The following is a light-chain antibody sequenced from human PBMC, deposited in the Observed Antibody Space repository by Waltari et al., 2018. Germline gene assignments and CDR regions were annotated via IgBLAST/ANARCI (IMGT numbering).Light chain of an antibody. CDR1: QDVSTS. Sequence: DIQMTQSPSYVSTSVGARVTITCRASQDVSTSLAWYQQKPGKAPKLLISGASSLHSGVPSRFSGSGSGTNFTLTITSLQPEDYATYYCQQANNYPLTFGGGTKVDIK. CDR2: GAS. J-gene: IGKJ4*01. CDR3: QQANNYPLT. V-gene: IGKV1-12*01.